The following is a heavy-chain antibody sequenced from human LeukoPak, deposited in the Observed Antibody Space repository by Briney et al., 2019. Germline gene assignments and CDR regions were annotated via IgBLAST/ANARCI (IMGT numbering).Heavy chain of an antibody. V-gene: IGHV3-33*06. CDR2: IWYDGSNK. CDR3: AKGLRYYSIDY. J-gene: IGHJ4*02. Sequence: GGSLRLSCAASGFTFSSYGMHWVRQAPGKGLEWVAVIWYDGSNKYYADSVKGRFTISRDNSKNTLYPQMNSLRAEDTAVYYCAKGLRYYSIDYWGQGTLVTVSS. D-gene: IGHD3-16*01. CDR1: GFTFSSYG.